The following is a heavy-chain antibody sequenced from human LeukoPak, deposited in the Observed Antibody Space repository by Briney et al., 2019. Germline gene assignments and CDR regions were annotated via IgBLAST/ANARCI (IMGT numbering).Heavy chain of an antibody. CDR3: ARDGVRYNWNDLIFHFDY. CDR1: GFVFRSYP. D-gene: IGHD1-20*01. V-gene: IGHV3-30*04. J-gene: IGHJ4*02. Sequence: GGSLRLSCAASGFVFRSYPMQWVRQAPGKGLEWVTIISYDGNHIFYADSVKGRFTISRDNSKNTLYLQMNSLRAEDTAVYYCARDGVRYNWNDLIFHFDYWGQGTLVTVSS. CDR2: ISYDGNHI.